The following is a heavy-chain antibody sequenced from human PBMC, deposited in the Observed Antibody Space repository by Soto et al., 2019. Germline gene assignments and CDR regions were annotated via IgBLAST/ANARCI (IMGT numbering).Heavy chain of an antibody. CDR1: GFTFSSYG. Sequence: PGGSLRLSCAASGFTFSSYGMHWVRQAPGKGLEWVAVISYDGSNKYYADSVKGRFTISRDNSKNTLYLQMNSLRAEDTAVYYCAKGVEERLVQNEYYFDYWGQGTLVTASS. CDR3: AKGVEERLVQNEYYFDY. CDR2: ISYDGSNK. D-gene: IGHD6-19*01. J-gene: IGHJ4*02. V-gene: IGHV3-30*18.